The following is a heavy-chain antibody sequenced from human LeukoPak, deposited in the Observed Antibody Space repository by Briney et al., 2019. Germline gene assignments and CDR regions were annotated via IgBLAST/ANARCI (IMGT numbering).Heavy chain of an antibody. V-gene: IGHV3-23*01. CDR3: VKDSSVPYGITE. J-gene: IGHJ4*02. CDR2: ISPSDGNT. D-gene: IGHD4-17*01. CDR1: GFTFSKYA. Sequence: GGSLRLSCAASGFTFSKYAMSWVRQAPGKGLEWVSAISPSDGNTFYADSVKGRFTISRDNSKNTLSLQMNSLRAVDTALYYCVKDSSVPYGITEWGQGTLVTVSS.